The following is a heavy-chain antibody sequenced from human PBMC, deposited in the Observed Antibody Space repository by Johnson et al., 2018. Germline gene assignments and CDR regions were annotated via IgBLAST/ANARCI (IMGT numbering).Heavy chain of an antibody. CDR2: IYSIGTT. Sequence: VQLVQSGGGLVQPGGSXRLSCAASGFTVSSKYMSWVRQAPGKGLEWVSVIYSIGTTYHAVSVKGRFTIYRDNPKHTAYLQMNSRRPEDTAGYYRASRNGVGLVHSGRAPLAFDIWGQGTMVTVSS. D-gene: IGHD3-10*01. CDR3: ASRNGVGLVHSGRAPLAFDI. CDR1: GFTVSSKY. V-gene: IGHV3-66*02. J-gene: IGHJ3*02.